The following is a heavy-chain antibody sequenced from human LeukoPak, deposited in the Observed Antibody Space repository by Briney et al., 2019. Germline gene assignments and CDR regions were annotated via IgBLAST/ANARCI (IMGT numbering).Heavy chain of an antibody. CDR2: IYPGDSDT. D-gene: IGHD3-22*01. V-gene: IGHV5-51*01. Sequence: KYGESLKISCKGSGYSFTSYWIGWVRQMPGKGLEWMGIIYPGDSDTRYSPSFQGQVTISADKSISTAYLQWSSLEASDTAMYYCARASYYYDSSGYYYVAYYFDYWGQGTLVTVSS. CDR1: GYSFTSYW. CDR3: ARASYYYDSSGYYYVAYYFDY. J-gene: IGHJ4*02.